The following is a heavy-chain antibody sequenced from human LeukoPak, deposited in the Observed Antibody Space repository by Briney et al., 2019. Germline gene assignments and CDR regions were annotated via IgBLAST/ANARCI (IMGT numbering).Heavy chain of an antibody. CDR1: GFTFSSYS. CDR2: ISSSSSYI. D-gene: IGHD2-15*01. CDR3: ARDVDRYCSGGSCSDDY. J-gene: IGHJ4*02. Sequence: PGGSLRLSCAASGFTFSSYSMNWVRQAPGKGLEWVSSISSSSSYIYYADSVKGRFTISRDNAKNSLYLQMNSLRAEDTAVYYCARDVDRYCSGGSCSDDYWGQGTLVTVSS. V-gene: IGHV3-21*01.